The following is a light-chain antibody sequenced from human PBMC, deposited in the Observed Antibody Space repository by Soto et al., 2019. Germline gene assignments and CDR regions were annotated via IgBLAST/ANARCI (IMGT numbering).Light chain of an antibody. Sequence: QSVLTQPASVSGSPGQSVTISCTGTSSDVGRYNYVSWYQQYPGKAPKLIIYEVTTRPSGVSNPFSGSKSGNTASLTISGLQAEDEADYYCTSYTSINTLVVFGGETKLTVL. V-gene: IGLV2-14*01. CDR2: EVT. J-gene: IGLJ2*01. CDR1: SSDVGRYNY. CDR3: TSYTSINTLVV.